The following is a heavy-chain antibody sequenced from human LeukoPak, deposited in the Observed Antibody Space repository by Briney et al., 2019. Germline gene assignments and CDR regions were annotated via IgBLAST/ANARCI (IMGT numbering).Heavy chain of an antibody. D-gene: IGHD6-13*01. CDR1: GFTFSSYG. CDR3: ARDDSSRQFDL. V-gene: IGHV3-33*08. Sequence: GGPLRLSCAASGFTFSSYGMHWVRQAPGKGLEWVAVVWYDGTHKYYADSVKGRFTISRDNSKNTLYLEMNSRRAEDTAVYYCARDDSSRQFDLWGQGTVVIVSS. CDR2: VWYDGTHK. J-gene: IGHJ3*01.